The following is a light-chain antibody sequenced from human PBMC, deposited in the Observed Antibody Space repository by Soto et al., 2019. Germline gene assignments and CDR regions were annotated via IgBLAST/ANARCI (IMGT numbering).Light chain of an antibody. CDR2: EGS. Sequence: QSALTQPASVSGLLDSRSPSPALEPAVMLGLITLSPGTSSTQAKPPKLMIYEGSERPSGISNRFSGSKSGNTASLTISGLQAEDEADYCCCSYAGSGTFVFGTGTKLTVL. J-gene: IGLJ1*01. CDR3: CSYAGSGTFV. V-gene: IGLV2-23*01. CDR1: AVMLGLIT.